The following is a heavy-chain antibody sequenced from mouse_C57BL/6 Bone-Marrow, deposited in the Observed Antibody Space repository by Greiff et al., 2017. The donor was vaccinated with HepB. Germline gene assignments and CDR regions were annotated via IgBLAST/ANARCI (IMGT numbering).Heavy chain of an antibody. V-gene: IGHV5-12*01. J-gene: IGHJ4*01. CDR3: ARQGLRLMDY. D-gene: IGHD2-2*01. Sequence: EVKLVESGGGLVQPGGSLKLSCAASGFTFSDYYMYWVRQTPEKRLEWVAYISNGGGSTYYPDTVKGRFTISRDNAKNTLYLQMSRLKSEDTAMYYCARQGLRLMDYWGQGTSVTVSS. CDR1: GFTFSDYY. CDR2: ISNGGGST.